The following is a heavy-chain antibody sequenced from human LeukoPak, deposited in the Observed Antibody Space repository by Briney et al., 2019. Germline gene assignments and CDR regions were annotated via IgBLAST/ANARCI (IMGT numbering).Heavy chain of an antibody. CDR3: AKDYSDSRVADVFFEY. CDR1: GLTFSDYA. D-gene: IGHD2-15*01. J-gene: IGHJ4*02. CDR2: ITSGFTP. V-gene: IGHV3-23*01. Sequence: GGSLRLSCAASGLTFSDYAMSWFRQAPGKGLEWVSGITSGFTPHYADSVKGRFTISRDNSKNTFHLQLNSLRAEDMAVYYCAKDYSDSRVADVFFEYWGQGTLVTVSS.